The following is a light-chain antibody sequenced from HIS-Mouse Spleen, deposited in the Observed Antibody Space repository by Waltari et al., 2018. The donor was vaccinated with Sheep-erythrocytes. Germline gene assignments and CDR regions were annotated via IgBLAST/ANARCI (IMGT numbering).Light chain of an antibody. J-gene: IGKJ2*01. CDR2: GAS. CDR3: QQYGSSPPYT. Sequence: EIVLTQSPGTLSLSPGARATISCRASQSVSSSYLAWYQQKPGQAPRLLIYGASSRATGIPDRFSGSGSGTDFTLTISRLEPEDFAVYYCQQYGSSPPYTFGQGTKLEIK. CDR1: QSVSSSY. V-gene: IGKV3-20*01.